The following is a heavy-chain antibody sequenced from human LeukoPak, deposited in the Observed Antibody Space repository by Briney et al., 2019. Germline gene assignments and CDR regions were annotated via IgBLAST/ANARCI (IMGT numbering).Heavy chain of an antibody. J-gene: IGHJ6*03. CDR3: AKDGVLYYDSWSDYSPQYYYMDV. Sequence: PGGSLRLSCGASGFIFNNYGMHWVRQAPGKGLEWVAFIRFDGSNKYYADSVKGRFTISRDNSIDTVHLQLNNLRAEDTGVYYCAKDGVLYYDSWSDYSPQYYYMDVWGEGTTVTVSS. D-gene: IGHD3-3*01. CDR2: IRFDGSNK. CDR1: GFIFNNYG. V-gene: IGHV3-30*02.